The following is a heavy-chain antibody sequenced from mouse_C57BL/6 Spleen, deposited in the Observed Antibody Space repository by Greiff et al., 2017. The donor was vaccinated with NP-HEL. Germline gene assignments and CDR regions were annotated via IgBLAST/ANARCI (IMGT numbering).Heavy chain of an antibody. Sequence: EVQLQQSGPELVKPGASVKISCKASGYSFTDYNMNWVKQSNGKSLEWIGVINPNYGTTSYNQKFKGKATLTVDQSSSTAYMQLNSLASEDSAVYYCASPSHLLLPSYFDVWGTGTTVTVSS. CDR2: INPNYGTT. CDR3: ASPSHLLLPSYFDV. D-gene: IGHD1-1*01. J-gene: IGHJ1*03. CDR1: GYSFTDYN. V-gene: IGHV1-39*01.